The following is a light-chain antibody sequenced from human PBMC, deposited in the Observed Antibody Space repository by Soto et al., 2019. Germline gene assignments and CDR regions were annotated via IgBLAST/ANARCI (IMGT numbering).Light chain of an antibody. J-gene: IGKJ1*01. CDR2: AAS. CDR1: QGIRND. CDR3: LQDYNYPT. Sequence: AIQMTQSPSSLSASVGDRVTITCRASQGIRNDLGWYQQKPGKAPKLLIYAASSLQSGVPSKFSGSGSGTDFTLTISSLQPEDFATYYCLQDYNYPTFGQGTKVEIK. V-gene: IGKV1-6*01.